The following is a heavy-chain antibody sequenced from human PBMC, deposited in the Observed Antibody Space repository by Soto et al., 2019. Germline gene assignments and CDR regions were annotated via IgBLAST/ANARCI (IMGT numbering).Heavy chain of an antibody. CDR2: INPNSGGT. CDR1: GYTFTGYY. V-gene: IGHV1-2*04. D-gene: IGHD5-12*01. J-gene: IGHJ6*02. Sequence: GVSVKLSCNASGYTFTGYYMHLVRQAPGQGLEWMGWINPNSGGTNYAQKFQGWVTMTRDTSISTAYMELSRLRSDDTAVYYCARALIVATESYYYYGMDVWGQGTTVTVS. CDR3: ARALIVATESYYYYGMDV.